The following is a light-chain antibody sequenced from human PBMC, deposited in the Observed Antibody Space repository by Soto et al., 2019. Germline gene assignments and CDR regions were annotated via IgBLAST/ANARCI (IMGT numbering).Light chain of an antibody. V-gene: IGLV1-44*01. Sequence: QSVLTQPPSASGTPGQRVTISCSGSNSNSGRHTVNWYQQHPGTAPNILIYTDNQRPSVVPDRFSDSKSDTSASLAISGLQSEDEAEYYCAAWDDSLQALVFGGGTKLTVL. CDR1: NSNSGRHT. J-gene: IGLJ3*02. CDR3: AAWDDSLQALV. CDR2: TDN.